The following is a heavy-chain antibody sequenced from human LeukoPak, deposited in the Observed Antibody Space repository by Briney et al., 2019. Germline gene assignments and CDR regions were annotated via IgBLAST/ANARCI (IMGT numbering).Heavy chain of an antibody. CDR3: ARNDFWSGYYTGVRYYYGMDV. V-gene: IGHV1-8*01. CDR1: GYTFTSYD. D-gene: IGHD3-3*01. CDR2: MNPNSGNT. Sequence: ASVKVSCKASGYTFTSYDINWVRQATGQGLAWMGWMNPNSGNTGYAQKFQGRVTMTRNTSISTAYMELSSLRSEDTAVYYCARNDFWSGYYTGVRYYYGMDVWGQGTTVTVSS. J-gene: IGHJ6*02.